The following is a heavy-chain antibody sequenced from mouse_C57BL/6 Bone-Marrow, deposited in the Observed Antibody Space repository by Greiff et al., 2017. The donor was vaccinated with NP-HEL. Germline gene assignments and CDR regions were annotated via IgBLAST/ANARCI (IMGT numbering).Heavy chain of an antibody. CDR3: ARCRGLLRSYYFDY. Sequence: VQLVESGAELVRPGTSVKMSCKASGYTFTNYWIGWAKQRPGHGLEWIGDIYPGGGYTNYNEKFKGKATLTADKSSSTAYMQFSSLTSEDSAIYYCARCRGLLRSYYFDYWGQGTTLTVSS. CDR2: IYPGGGYT. CDR1: GYTFTNYW. V-gene: IGHV1-63*01. J-gene: IGHJ2*01. D-gene: IGHD1-1*01.